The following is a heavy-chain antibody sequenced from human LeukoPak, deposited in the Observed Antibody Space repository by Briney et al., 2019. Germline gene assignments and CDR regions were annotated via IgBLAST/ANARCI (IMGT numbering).Heavy chain of an antibody. CDR1: GFTFSSYS. J-gene: IGHJ3*02. D-gene: IGHD6-6*01. V-gene: IGHV3-21*01. Sequence: GGSLRLSCAASGFTFSSYSMNWVRQAPGKGLEWVPSISSSSSYIYYADSVKGRFTISRDNAKNSLYLQMNSLRAEDTAVYYCARELHSSSGAFDIWGQGTMVTVSS. CDR2: ISSSSSYI. CDR3: ARELHSSSGAFDI.